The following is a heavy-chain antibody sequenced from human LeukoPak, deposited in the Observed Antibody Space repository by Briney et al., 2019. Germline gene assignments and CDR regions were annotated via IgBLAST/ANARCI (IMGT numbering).Heavy chain of an antibody. J-gene: IGHJ4*02. CDR2: INPDGSAT. D-gene: IGHD4-11*01. CDR3: ARSINYNFDY. CDR1: GFAFGTYW. Sequence: GGSLRLSCAASGFAFGTYWMTWVRQAPGKGLEWVANINPDGSATYHVDSAKGRFTISRNNAKNSLYLQMVSLRAEDTAVYYCARSINYNFDYWGQGTLVTVSS. V-gene: IGHV3-7*05.